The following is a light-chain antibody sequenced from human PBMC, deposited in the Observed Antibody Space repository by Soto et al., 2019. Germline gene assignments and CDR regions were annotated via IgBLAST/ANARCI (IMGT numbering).Light chain of an antibody. V-gene: IGKV1-12*01. Sequence: DIQMTQSPSSVSASVGDRVTITCRASQDISSWLAWYQQKPGKAPKLLIYAASTLESAVPSRFSGSGSGTDFTLTISSLQPEDFAVYFCHQYNNWPRTFGQGTRLEIK. CDR1: QDISSW. J-gene: IGKJ5*01. CDR3: HQYNNWPRT. CDR2: AAS.